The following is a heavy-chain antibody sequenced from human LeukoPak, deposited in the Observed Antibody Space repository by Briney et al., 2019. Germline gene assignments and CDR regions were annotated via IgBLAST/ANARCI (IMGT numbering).Heavy chain of an antibody. CDR1: GFTFSSYG. CDR2: ITGSGGST. Sequence: GGSLRLSFVASGFTFSSYGMSWVRQAPGKGLEWVSSITGSGGSTFYADSVKGRFTISRDNSKNTLYLQMNSLRAEDTAIYYCAKIPWLVSGFFDYWGQGTLVTVSS. J-gene: IGHJ4*02. V-gene: IGHV3-23*01. D-gene: IGHD6-19*01. CDR3: AKIPWLVSGFFDY.